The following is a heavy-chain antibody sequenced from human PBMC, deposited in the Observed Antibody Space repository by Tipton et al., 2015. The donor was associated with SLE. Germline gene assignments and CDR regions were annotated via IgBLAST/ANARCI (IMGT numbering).Heavy chain of an antibody. V-gene: IGHV4-31*03. D-gene: IGHD2-15*01. CDR2: IYYSGST. Sequence: TLSLTCSVSGGSIISGGSHWSWIRQHPERGLELIGYIYYSGSTYYNPSLKSRITMSVDTSQNQFSLRLRSVTAADTAVYFCARFRPRLGLGSCSVSSSCLGGFDFWGQGTLVTVSA. J-gene: IGHJ4*02. CDR3: ARFRPRLGLGSCSVSSSCLGGFDF. CDR1: GGSIISGGSH.